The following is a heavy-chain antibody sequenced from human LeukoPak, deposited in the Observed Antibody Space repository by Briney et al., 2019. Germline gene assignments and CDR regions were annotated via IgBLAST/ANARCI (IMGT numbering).Heavy chain of an antibody. J-gene: IGHJ4*02. Sequence: ASVKVSCKASGYTFTSCGISWVRQAPGQGLEWMGWISAYNGNTNYAQKLQGRVAMTTDTSTSTAYMELRSLRSEDTAVYYCARDRGGYCSGGSCYAEGSEFDYWGQGTLVTVSS. CDR3: ARDRGGYCSGGSCYAEGSEFDY. CDR1: GYTFTSCG. D-gene: IGHD2-15*01. V-gene: IGHV1-18*01. CDR2: ISAYNGNT.